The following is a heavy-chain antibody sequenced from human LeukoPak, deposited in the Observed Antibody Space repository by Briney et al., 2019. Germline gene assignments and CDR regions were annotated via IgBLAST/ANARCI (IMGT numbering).Heavy chain of an antibody. J-gene: IGHJ4*02. CDR1: GFTFISYS. D-gene: IGHD1-14*01. Sequence: GGSLRLSCAASGFTFISYSMNWVRQAPGKGLEWVSYISSSSTTIYYADSVKGRFTISRDNAKNSLYLQMNSLRAEDTAVYYCARDSTPEPFDYWGQGTLITVSS. V-gene: IGHV3-48*01. CDR3: ARDSTPEPFDY. CDR2: ISSSSTTI.